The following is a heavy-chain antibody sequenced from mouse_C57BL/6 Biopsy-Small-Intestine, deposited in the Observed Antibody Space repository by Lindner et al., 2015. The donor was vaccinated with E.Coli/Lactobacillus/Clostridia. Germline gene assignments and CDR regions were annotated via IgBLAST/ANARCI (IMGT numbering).Heavy chain of an antibody. D-gene: IGHD2-3*01. CDR2: ISSGSGTI. J-gene: IGHJ2*01. CDR3: TRRSLDGFYFDY. CDR1: GFTFSDYG. Sequence: VQLQESGGGLVKPGGSLKLSCAVSGFTFSDYGMHWVRQAPEKGLEWVAYISSGSGTIYYADTVKGRFTTSRDNAENTLFLQMTSLRSEDTAMYYCTRRSLDGFYFDYWGQGTTLTVSS. V-gene: IGHV5-17*01.